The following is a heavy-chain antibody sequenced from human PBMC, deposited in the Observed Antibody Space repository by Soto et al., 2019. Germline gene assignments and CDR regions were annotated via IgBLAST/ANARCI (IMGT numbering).Heavy chain of an antibody. V-gene: IGHV1-69*06. D-gene: IGHD6-19*01. CDR3: ARGKSSGRGGMDV. CDR2: IIPIFGTA. CDR1: GGTFSSHA. Sequence: SVKVSCKASGGTFSSHAISWVRQAPGQGLEWMGGIIPIFGTANYAQKFQGRVTITADKSTSTAYMELSSLRSEDTAVYYCARGKSSGRGGMDVWGQGTTVTVYS. J-gene: IGHJ6*02.